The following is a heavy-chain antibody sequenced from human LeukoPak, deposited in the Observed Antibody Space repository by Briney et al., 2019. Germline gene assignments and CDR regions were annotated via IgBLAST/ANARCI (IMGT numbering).Heavy chain of an antibody. D-gene: IGHD6-19*01. Sequence: GGSLRLSCAASGFTFSTYGMHWVRQAPGKGLEWVGVISSDGSNTYYADSVKGRLTISRDNSKNTLYLQMNSLRAEDTAVYFCARSSGWPKDGAFDIWGQGTMVTVSS. V-gene: IGHV3-30*03. CDR2: ISSDGSNT. CDR3: ARSSGWPKDGAFDI. J-gene: IGHJ3*02. CDR1: GFTFSTYG.